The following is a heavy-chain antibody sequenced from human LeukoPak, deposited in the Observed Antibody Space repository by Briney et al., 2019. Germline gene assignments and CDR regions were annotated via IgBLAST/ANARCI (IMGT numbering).Heavy chain of an antibody. CDR2: IYHSGNT. CDR3: ARGTTSSGKEFDP. CDR1: GGSISSGDYS. V-gene: IGHV4-30-2*01. D-gene: IGHD3-10*01. Sequence: PSETLSLTCAVSGGSISSGDYSWSWIRQPAGKGLEWIGYIYHSGNTYYNPSLKSRLTMSVDTFKDQFSLKLSSVTAADTAVYFCARGTTSSGKEFDPWGQGILATVSS. J-gene: IGHJ5*02.